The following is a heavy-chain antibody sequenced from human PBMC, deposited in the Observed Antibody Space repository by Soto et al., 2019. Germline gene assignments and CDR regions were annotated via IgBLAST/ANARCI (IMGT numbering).Heavy chain of an antibody. J-gene: IGHJ4*02. CDR2: INAGNGIA. CDR1: GYTFSSYS. D-gene: IGHD2-2*02. V-gene: IGHV1-3*01. Sequence: ASVKVSCKASGYTFSSYSMHWVRQAPGQRLEWMGWINAGNGIANYAQKFQGRVTITADKSTSTAYMELSSLRSEDTAVYYCAMEYCSSTSCYRDYWGQGTLVTVSS. CDR3: AMEYCSSTSCYRDY.